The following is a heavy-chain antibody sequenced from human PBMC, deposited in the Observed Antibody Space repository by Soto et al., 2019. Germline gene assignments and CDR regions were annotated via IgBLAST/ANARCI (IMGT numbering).Heavy chain of an antibody. CDR3: ARHDDWNYYDSSGYYYVPSRRDDAFDI. CDR1: GYSFTSYW. J-gene: IGHJ3*02. Sequence: GESLKISCKGSGYSFTSYWISWVRQMPGKGLEWMGRIDPSDSYTNYSPSFQGHVTISADKSISTAYLQWSSLKASDTAMYYCARHDDWNYYDSSGYYYVPSRRDDAFDIWGQGTMVTVSS. D-gene: IGHD3-22*01. V-gene: IGHV5-10-1*01. CDR2: IDPSDSYT.